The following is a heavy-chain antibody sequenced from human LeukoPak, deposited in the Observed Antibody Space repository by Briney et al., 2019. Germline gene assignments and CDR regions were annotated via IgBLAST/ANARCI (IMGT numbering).Heavy chain of an antibody. D-gene: IGHD3-10*01. J-gene: IGHJ4*02. V-gene: IGHV4-34*01. Sequence: SETLSLTCAVYGGSFSGYYWSWLRQPPGKGLEWIGEINHSGSTNYYPSLKRRVTISVDTSKNQFSLKLSSVTAADTAVYYCARGRRVRGPLHYWGQGTLVTVSS. CDR3: ARGRRVRGPLHY. CDR1: GGSFSGYY. CDR2: INHSGST.